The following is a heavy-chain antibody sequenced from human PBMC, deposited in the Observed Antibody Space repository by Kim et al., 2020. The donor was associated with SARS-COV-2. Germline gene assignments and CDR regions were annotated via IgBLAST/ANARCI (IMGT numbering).Heavy chain of an antibody. CDR2: IYYSGST. V-gene: IGHV4-59*13. CDR3: ARGYSYGYAPPYYYGMDV. CDR1: GGSISSYY. Sequence: SETLSLTCTVSGGSISSYYWSWIRQPPGKGLEWIGYIYYSGSTNYNPSLKSRVTISVDTSKNQFSLKLSSVTAADTAVYYCARGYSYGYAPPYYYGMDVWGQGTTVTVSS. D-gene: IGHD5-18*01. J-gene: IGHJ6*02.